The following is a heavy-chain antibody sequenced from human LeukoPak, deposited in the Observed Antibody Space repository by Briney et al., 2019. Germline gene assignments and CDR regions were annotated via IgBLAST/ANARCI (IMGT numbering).Heavy chain of an antibody. V-gene: IGHV3-49*03. Sequence: GGSLRLSCTASGFTFCDYAMSWFRQAPGKGLEWVGFIRSKAYGGTTEYAASVKGRFTISRDDSKSIAYLQMNSLKTEDTAVYYCTRDGPRYYYDSSGYSYYYYYGMDVWGQGTTVTVSS. J-gene: IGHJ6*02. CDR3: TRDGPRYYYDSSGYSYYYYYGMDV. CDR2: IRSKAYGGTT. CDR1: GFTFCDYA. D-gene: IGHD3-22*01.